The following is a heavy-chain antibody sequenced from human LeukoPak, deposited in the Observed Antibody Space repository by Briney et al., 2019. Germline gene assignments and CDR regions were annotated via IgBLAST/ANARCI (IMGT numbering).Heavy chain of an antibody. V-gene: IGHV1-69*04. Sequence: ASVKVSCKAPGGTFSSYAISWVRQAPGQGLEWMGRIIPILGIANYAQKFQGRVTITADKSTSTAYMELSSLRSEDTAVYYCARGRSSYYDSSGYSYWGQGTLVTVSS. CDR1: GGTFSSYA. D-gene: IGHD3-22*01. CDR3: ARGRSSYYDSSGYSY. J-gene: IGHJ4*02. CDR2: IIPILGIA.